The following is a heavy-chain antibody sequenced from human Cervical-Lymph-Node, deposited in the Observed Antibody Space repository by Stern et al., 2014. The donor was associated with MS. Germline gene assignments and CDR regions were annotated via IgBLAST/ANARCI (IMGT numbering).Heavy chain of an antibody. CDR3: ARSWYGGIRYWYFDL. CDR2: INPNSGGT. J-gene: IGHJ2*01. V-gene: IGHV1-2*06. CDR1: GYTFTGYY. D-gene: IGHD4-23*01. Sequence: QMQLVQSGAEVKKPGASVKVSCKASGYTFTGYYMHWVRQAPGQGLEWMGRINPNSGGTTYAQKFQGRVTMTRDTSISTAYMELSRLRSDDTAVYYCARSWYGGIRYWYFDLWGRGTLVTVSS.